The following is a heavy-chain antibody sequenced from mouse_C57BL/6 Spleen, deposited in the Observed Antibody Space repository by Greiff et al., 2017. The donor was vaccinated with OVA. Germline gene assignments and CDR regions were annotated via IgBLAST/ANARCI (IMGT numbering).Heavy chain of an antibody. CDR2: SSNKANDSTT. CDR1: GFTFSDFY. CDR3: ARDAYYDYGTGYFDV. V-gene: IGHV7-1*01. Sequence: EVTLVESGGGLVQPGRSLRLSCATSGFTFSDFYMEWVRQAPGKGLAWIAASSNKANDSTTAYSASVKGRFIVSRYTYQSILYLQMNALRAEDTAIYYCARDAYYDYGTGYFDVWGTGTTVTVSS. J-gene: IGHJ1*03. D-gene: IGHD2-4*01.